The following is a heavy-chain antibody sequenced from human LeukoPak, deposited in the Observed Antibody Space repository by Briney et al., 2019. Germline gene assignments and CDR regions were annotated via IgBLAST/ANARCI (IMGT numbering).Heavy chain of an antibody. CDR3: AKDMGARSFDY. Sequence: GSLRLSCAASGFTFSSYAMSWVRQAPGKGLEWVSGISGSGGSTSYADSVKGRFTISRDNSKNTLYLQMNSLRAEDTAVYYCAKDMGARSFDYWGQGTLVTVSS. V-gene: IGHV3-23*01. CDR2: ISGSGGST. J-gene: IGHJ4*02. D-gene: IGHD1-26*01. CDR1: GFTFSSYA.